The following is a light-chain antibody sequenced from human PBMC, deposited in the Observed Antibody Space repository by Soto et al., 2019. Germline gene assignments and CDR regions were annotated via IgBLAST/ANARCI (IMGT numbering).Light chain of an antibody. J-gene: IGKJ2*01. CDR2: DAS. CDR1: QRVSSY. V-gene: IGKV3-11*01. CDR3: QQRSSWPRT. Sequence: EIVLTQSPATLSLSPGERTTLSCRASQRVSSYLAWYQQKPGQTPRLLIYDASNRATVIPARFSGSGSGTDFTLTISSFEPEDFAVYYCQQRSSWPRTFGQGTKLEIK.